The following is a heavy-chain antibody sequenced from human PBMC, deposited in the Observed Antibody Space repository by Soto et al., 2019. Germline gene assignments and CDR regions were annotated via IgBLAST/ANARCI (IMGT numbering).Heavy chain of an antibody. V-gene: IGHV1-69*08. J-gene: IGHJ5*02. CDR2: IIPIIGII. Sequence: QVQLVQSGAEVKKPGSSVKVSCKASGGTFSTYTITWVRQAPGQGLEWMGRIIPIIGIINYAQKFQARVTITADKFTGTAYMELTRLRSDDTAVYYCAGDPDSHYNDSHASSYPWGQGTLVTV. D-gene: IGHD3-22*01. CDR1: GGTFSTYT. CDR3: AGDPDSHYNDSHASSYP.